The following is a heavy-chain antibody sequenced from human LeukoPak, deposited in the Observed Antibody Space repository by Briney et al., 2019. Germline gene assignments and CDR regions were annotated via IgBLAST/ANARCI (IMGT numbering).Heavy chain of an antibody. V-gene: IGHV1-2*02. Sequence: GASVKVSCKASGYTFTGYYMHWVRQAPGQGLEWMGWMNPNSGVTNYAQKFQGRVTMTRDTSISTAYMELSRLRSDDTAVYHCARVPWNRGENAFDVWGQGTTVTVSS. CDR2: MNPNSGVT. CDR3: ARVPWNRGENAFDV. J-gene: IGHJ3*01. D-gene: IGHD1/OR15-1a*01. CDR1: GYTFTGYY.